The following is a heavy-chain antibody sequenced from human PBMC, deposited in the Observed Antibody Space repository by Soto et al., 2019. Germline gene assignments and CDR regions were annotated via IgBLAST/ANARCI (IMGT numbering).Heavy chain of an antibody. CDR3: ARGEILTGYYIVLMDV. J-gene: IGHJ6*02. CDR1: GYTFTSYG. V-gene: IGHV1-18*04. Sequence: GASVKVSCKASGYTFTSYGISWVRQAPGQGLEWMGWISAYNGNTNYAQKLQGRVTMTTDTSTSTAYMELRSLRSDDTAVYDCARGEILTGYYIVLMDVWGQGTTVTVSS. D-gene: IGHD3-9*01. CDR2: ISAYNGNT.